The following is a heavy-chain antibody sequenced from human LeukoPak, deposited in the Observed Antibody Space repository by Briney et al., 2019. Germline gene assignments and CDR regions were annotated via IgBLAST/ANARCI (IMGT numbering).Heavy chain of an antibody. Sequence: PGGSLRLSCAASGFTFSSYEMDWVRQAPGKGLGWVSYISSSGSTIYYADSVKGRFTISRDNAKNSLYLQMNSLRAEDTAVYYCARVAGVGAYDYWGQGTLVTVSS. V-gene: IGHV3-48*03. CDR2: ISSSGSTI. CDR1: GFTFSSYE. J-gene: IGHJ4*02. D-gene: IGHD1-26*01. CDR3: ARVAGVGAYDY.